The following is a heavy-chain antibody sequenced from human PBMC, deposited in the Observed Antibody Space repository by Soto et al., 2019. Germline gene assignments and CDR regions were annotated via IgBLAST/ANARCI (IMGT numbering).Heavy chain of an antibody. D-gene: IGHD2-2*01. CDR1: GFTFSHVW. Sequence: EVQLVESGGGLVKPGGSLRLSCAASGFTFSHVWMTWVRQAPGKXLEWVGRIKRKTDGGTTDYAAPVKGRFTISRDDXXXXXXXXXXXXXXXXXXXXXXXXXXXCSSNSCPGALDIWGQGTMVTVSS. J-gene: IGHJ3*02. V-gene: IGHV3-15*01. CDR2: IKRKTDGGTT. CDR3: XXXXXCSSNSCPGALDI.